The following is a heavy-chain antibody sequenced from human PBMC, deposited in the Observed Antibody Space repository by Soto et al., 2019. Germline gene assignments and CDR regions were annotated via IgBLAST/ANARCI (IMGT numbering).Heavy chain of an antibody. CDR2: IYYSGST. J-gene: IGHJ4*02. CDR3: AREWILTGRVYFDY. V-gene: IGHV4-59*01. Sequence: SETLSLTCTFSCGSISSYYWSWIRQSPGKGLEWIGYIYYSGSTNYNPSLKSRVTISVDTSKNHFSLQLSSVTAADTAVYYCAREWILTGRVYFDYWGQGTLVTVSS. CDR1: CGSISSYY. D-gene: IGHD3-9*01.